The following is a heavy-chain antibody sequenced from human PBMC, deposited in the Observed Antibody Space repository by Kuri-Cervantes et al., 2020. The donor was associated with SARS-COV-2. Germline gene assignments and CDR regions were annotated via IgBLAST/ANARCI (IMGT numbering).Heavy chain of an antibody. V-gene: IGHV3-23*01. CDR1: GFTFSSYA. CDR3: AKDLGIGGQLWSI. CDR2: ISGSGGST. D-gene: IGHD5-18*01. J-gene: IGHJ4*02. Sequence: GESLQISCAASGFTFSSYAMSWVRQAPGKGLEWVSAISGSGGSTYYADSVKGRFTISRDNSKNTLYLQMISLRAEDTAVYYCAKDLGIGGQLWSIWGQGTLVTVSS.